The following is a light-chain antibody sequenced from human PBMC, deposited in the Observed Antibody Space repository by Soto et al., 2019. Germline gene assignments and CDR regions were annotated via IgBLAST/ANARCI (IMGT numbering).Light chain of an antibody. J-gene: IGKJ4*01. V-gene: IGKV3-20*01. CDR2: GAS. Sequence: EIVFTQSPATLSLSPGERATLSCRASPSVTNFLAWYQQKPGQAPRLLIYGASNRATGIPDRFSGSGSGTDFTLTISRLEPEDFAVYYCQQYGSSPGTFGGGTKVDNK. CDR3: QQYGSSPGT. CDR1: PSVTNF.